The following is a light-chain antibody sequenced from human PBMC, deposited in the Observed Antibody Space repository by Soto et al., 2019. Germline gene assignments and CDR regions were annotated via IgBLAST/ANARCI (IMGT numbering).Light chain of an antibody. CDR2: DAS. J-gene: IGKJ5*01. V-gene: IGKV3-11*01. CDR3: QQRSNWPSIT. Sequence: EIVLTRSPATLSLSPGERATLSCRASQSVSSYLAWYQQKPGQAPRLLIYDASNRATGIPARFSGSGSGTDFTLTISSLEPEDFAVYYCQQRSNWPSITVGQGTRLEIK. CDR1: QSVSSY.